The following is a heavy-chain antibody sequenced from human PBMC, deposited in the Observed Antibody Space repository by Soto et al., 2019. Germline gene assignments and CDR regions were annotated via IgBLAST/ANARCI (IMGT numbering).Heavy chain of an antibody. CDR2: IFYSGTT. CDR3: ARRRWFADAFDI. CDR1: GGSINNTNYF. Sequence: SETLSLTCTVSGGSINNTNYFWGWIRRPPGKGLEFIGNIFYSGTTYYNPSLKSRVTISADTSKNQFSLSLTSVTAADTAVYYCARRRWFADAFDIWGQGTMVTISS. D-gene: IGHD3-10*01. J-gene: IGHJ3*02. V-gene: IGHV4-39*01.